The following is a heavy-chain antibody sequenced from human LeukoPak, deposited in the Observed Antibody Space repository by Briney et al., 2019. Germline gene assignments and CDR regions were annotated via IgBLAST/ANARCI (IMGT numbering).Heavy chain of an antibody. CDR1: GYTFTGYY. J-gene: IGHJ3*02. V-gene: IGHV1-2*06. D-gene: IGHD6-13*01. CDR3: ARSGQQLAQEAFDI. CDR2: INPNSGGT. Sequence: ASVTVSCKASGYTFTGYYMHWVRQAPGQGLEWMGRINPNSGGTNYAQKFQGRVTMTRDTSISTAYMELSRLRSDDTAVYYCARSGQQLAQEAFDIWGQGTMVTVSS.